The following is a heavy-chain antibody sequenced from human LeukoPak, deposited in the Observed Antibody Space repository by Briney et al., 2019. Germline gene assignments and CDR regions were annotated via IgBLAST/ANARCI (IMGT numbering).Heavy chain of an antibody. CDR1: GYSISSGYY. J-gene: IGHJ6*03. V-gene: IGHV4-38-2*02. D-gene: IGHD3-3*01. CDR3: ARGIGVAPNYMDV. Sequence: SETLSLTCTVSGYSISSGYYWGWIRQPPGKGLEWIGTIYHSGSTYYNPSLKSRVTISVDTSKNQFSLKLSSVTAADTAVYYCARGIGVAPNYMDVWGKGTTVTVSS. CDR2: IYHSGST.